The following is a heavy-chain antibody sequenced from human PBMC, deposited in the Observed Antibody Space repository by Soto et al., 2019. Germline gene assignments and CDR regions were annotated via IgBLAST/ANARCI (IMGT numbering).Heavy chain of an antibody. CDR3: TRNEL. V-gene: IGHV3-7*01. D-gene: IGHD1-26*01. J-gene: IGHJ4*02. CDR2: VNQDGTQK. Sequence: PGGSLRLSCAASGFSFNGYWMSWVRQAPGKGLEWVANVNQDGTQKYYVDSVKGRFTISKDNAKNSLYLLMSSLRAEDSGIYYCTRNELWGQGTLVTVSS. CDR1: GFSFNGYW.